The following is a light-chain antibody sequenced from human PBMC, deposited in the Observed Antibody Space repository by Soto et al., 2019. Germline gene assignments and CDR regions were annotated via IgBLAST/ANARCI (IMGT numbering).Light chain of an antibody. V-gene: IGKV1-39*01. CDR1: QSISSY. CDR3: QQSYSTSIT. CDR2: AAS. J-gene: IGKJ5*01. Sequence: DIQMTQSPSSLSASIGDRVTITCRASQSISSYLNWYHQSPAKAPKLLIYAASSLQRGVPSRFSGSGSGTEFTVTISSLQPEDFETYYCQQSYSTSITFGQGTRLEIK.